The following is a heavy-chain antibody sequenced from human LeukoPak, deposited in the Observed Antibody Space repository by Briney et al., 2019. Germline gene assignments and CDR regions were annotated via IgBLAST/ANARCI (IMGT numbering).Heavy chain of an antibody. V-gene: IGHV3-53*01. J-gene: IGHJ4*02. D-gene: IGHD1-7*01. CDR1: GFTVSSNY. CDR2: IYSGGST. CDR3: AKDKPGSTWDY. Sequence: GGSLRLSCAASGFTVSSNYMSWVRQAPGKGLEWVSVIYSGGSTYYADSVKGRFTISRDNSKNTLYLQMNSLRAEDTAVYYCAKDKPGSTWDYWGQGTLVTVSS.